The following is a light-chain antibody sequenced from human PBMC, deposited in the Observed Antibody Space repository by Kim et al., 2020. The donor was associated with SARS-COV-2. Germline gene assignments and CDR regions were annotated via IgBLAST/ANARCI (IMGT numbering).Light chain of an antibody. Sequence: QSALTQPPSVSGSPGQTVTISCTGTSSDVGSYNRVSWYHQPPGTAPKLIIYEVTNRPSGVPHRFSGSKSGNTASLTISGLQAEDESDYYCSSQTNTGTWVFGGGTKLTDL. CDR1: SSDVGSYNR. V-gene: IGLV2-18*02. CDR3: SSQTNTGTWV. J-gene: IGLJ3*02. CDR2: EVT.